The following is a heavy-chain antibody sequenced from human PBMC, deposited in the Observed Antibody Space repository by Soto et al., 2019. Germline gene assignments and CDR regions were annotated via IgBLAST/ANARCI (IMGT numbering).Heavy chain of an antibody. J-gene: IGHJ4*02. D-gene: IGHD5-12*01. CDR1: GGSFSGYY. Sequence: QVQLQQWGAGLLKPSETLSLTCAVYGGSFSGYYWSWIRQPPGKGLEWIGEINHSGSTNYNPSLKSRVTTSVDPSTNQFSLKLSSVTAADTAVYYCARRYSGYDFDYWGQGILVTVSS. CDR3: ARRYSGYDFDY. V-gene: IGHV4-34*01. CDR2: INHSGST.